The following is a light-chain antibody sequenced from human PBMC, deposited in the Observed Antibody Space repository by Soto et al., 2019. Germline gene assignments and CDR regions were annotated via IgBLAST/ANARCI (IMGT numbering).Light chain of an antibody. J-gene: IGKJ1*01. V-gene: IGKV1-5*01. CDR1: QSINNW. Sequence: DIQMTQSPSTLSASVGDRVTITCRASQSINNWLAWYQQKPGKAPKFLIYDASALPRGVPSRFSGSGSGTKFTLTIASLQPDDFATYYCQQYETFSGTFGPGTKVDNK. CDR3: QQYETFSGT. CDR2: DAS.